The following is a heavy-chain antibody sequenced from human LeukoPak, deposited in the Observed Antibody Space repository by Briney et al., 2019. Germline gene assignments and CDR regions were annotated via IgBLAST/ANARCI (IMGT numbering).Heavy chain of an antibody. Sequence: GGSLRLSCAASGFTFSSYSMNWVRQAPGKGLEWVSYISSSSSTIYYADSVKGRFTISRDNAKNSLYLQMNSLRAEDTAVYYCARDLIYGDYPSDYWGQGTLVTVSS. CDR2: ISSSSSTI. J-gene: IGHJ4*02. V-gene: IGHV3-48*04. CDR3: ARDLIYGDYPSDY. D-gene: IGHD4-17*01. CDR1: GFTFSSYS.